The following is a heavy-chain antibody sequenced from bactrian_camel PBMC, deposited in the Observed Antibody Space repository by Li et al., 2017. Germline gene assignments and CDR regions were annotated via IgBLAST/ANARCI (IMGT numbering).Heavy chain of an antibody. CDR3: AEGRGSRGEHCYFLNY. CDR2: IVSDANT. D-gene: IGHD6*01. J-gene: IGHJ4*01. V-gene: IGHV3S53*01. Sequence: HVQLVESGGGTVQAGGSLRLSCAVSGATYSDYCMMWFRQAPGKEREGVVGIVSDANTRYADSVKGRFTVSQDSARNTVYLQMNNLQPEDTATYYCAEGRGSRGEHCYFLNYWGQGTQVTVS. CDR1: GATYSDYC.